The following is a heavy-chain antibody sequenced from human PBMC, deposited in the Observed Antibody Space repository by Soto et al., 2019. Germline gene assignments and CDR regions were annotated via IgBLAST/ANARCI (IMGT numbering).Heavy chain of an antibody. CDR2: IGALVSTA. CDR3: AKDSGLPDFGLVIQAFDI. CDR1: GFTFRDFA. D-gene: IGHD3-3*01. Sequence: EVQLLQSGGALGQPGGSLRLSCAASGFTFRDFAMSWVRQSPGRGLEWVSTIGALVSTAFYADSVRGRFTISRDNSNNILYLQMNSLRAEDTAVYYCAKDSGLPDFGLVIQAFDIWGQGTMVTVSS. V-gene: IGHV3-23*01. J-gene: IGHJ3*02.